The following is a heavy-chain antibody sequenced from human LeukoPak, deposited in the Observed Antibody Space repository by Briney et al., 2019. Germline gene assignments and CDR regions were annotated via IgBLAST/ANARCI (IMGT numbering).Heavy chain of an antibody. Sequence: SETLSLKCTVSGGSISSYYWTWIRQPAGKGLEWIGRIYTSGSTNYNPSLKSRVTMSVDTSKNQFSLKLSSVTAADTAVYYCARCQPVLRFLEWSPDAFDIWGQGTMVTVSS. CDR2: IYTSGST. J-gene: IGHJ3*02. V-gene: IGHV4-4*07. D-gene: IGHD3-3*01. CDR1: GGSISSYY. CDR3: ARCQPVLRFLEWSPDAFDI.